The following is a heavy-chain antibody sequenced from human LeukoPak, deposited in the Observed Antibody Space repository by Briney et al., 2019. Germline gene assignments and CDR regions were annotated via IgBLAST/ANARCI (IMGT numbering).Heavy chain of an antibody. J-gene: IGHJ4*02. CDR1: GYTFTGYY. CDR2: INPNSGGT. Sequence: ASVKVSCKASGYTFTGYYMHWVRQAPGQGLEWMGWINPNSGGTNYAQKFQGWVTMTRDTSISTAYMELSRLRSDDTAVYYCAREAPAVAGTLSFDYWGQGTLVTVSS. D-gene: IGHD6-19*01. V-gene: IGHV1-2*04. CDR3: AREAPAVAGTLSFDY.